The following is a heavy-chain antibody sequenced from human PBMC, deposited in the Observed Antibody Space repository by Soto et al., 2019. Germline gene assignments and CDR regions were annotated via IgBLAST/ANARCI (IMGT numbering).Heavy chain of an antibody. J-gene: IGHJ4*02. CDR2: ISYDGSNK. CDR1: GFTFSSYA. Sequence: QVQLVESGGGVVQPGRSLRLSCAASGFTFSSYAMHWVRQAPGKGLEWVAVISYDGSNKYYADSVKGRFTISRDNSKNTLYLQMNSLRDADTAVYYCARGYSSSWYDYWGQGTLVTVSS. CDR3: ARGYSSSWYDY. V-gene: IGHV3-30-3*01. D-gene: IGHD6-13*01.